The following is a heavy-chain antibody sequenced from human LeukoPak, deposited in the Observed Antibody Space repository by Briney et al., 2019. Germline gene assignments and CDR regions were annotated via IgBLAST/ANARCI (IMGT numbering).Heavy chain of an antibody. CDR3: ARGPRNWGFDY. CDR2: MNPNSGNT. D-gene: IGHD7-27*01. Sequence: ASVKVSCKASGYTFTSYDINWVRQATGQGLEWMGWMNPNSGNTGHAQKFQGRVTMTRNTSISTVYMELSSLRSEDTAVYYCARGPRNWGFDYLGQGTLVTVSS. CDR1: GYTFTSYD. J-gene: IGHJ4*02. V-gene: IGHV1-8*01.